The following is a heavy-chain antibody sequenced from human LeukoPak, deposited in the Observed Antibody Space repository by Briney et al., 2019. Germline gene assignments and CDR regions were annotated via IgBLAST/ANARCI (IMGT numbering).Heavy chain of an antibody. J-gene: IGHJ4*02. CDR2: IYPGDSDT. V-gene: IGHV5-51*01. Sequence: GESLKISCKDSGYNFTSYWIGWVRQMPGKGLEWMGIIYPGDSDTRYSPSFQGQVTISADKSISTAYLQWSSLKASDTAMYYCARYYYDSSGYYLSFDYWGQGTLVTVSS. D-gene: IGHD3-22*01. CDR3: ARYYYDSSGYYLSFDY. CDR1: GYNFTSYW.